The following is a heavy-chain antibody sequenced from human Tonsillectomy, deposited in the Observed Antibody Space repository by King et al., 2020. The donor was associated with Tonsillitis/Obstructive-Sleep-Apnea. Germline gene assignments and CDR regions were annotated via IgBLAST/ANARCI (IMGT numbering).Heavy chain of an antibody. D-gene: IGHD2-15*01. CDR1: GGSISSSSYY. V-gene: IGHV4-39*01. CDR3: ARHIGGVASYYFDY. J-gene: IGHJ4*02. CDR2: IYYSGST. Sequence: QLQESGPGLVKPSETLSLTCTVSGGSISSSSYYWGWIRQPPGKGLEWIGSIYYSGSTYYNPSLKSRVTISVDTSKNQFSLKLSSVTAADTAVYYCARHIGGVASYYFDYWGQGPLVTVSS.